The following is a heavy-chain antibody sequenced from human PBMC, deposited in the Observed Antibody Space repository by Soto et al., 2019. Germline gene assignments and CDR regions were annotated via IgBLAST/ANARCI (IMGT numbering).Heavy chain of an antibody. CDR3: ARKQWSTVPFDY. J-gene: IGHJ4*02. CDR1: GFTFTNYA. V-gene: IGHV3-23*01. Sequence: EVQLLESGGGLVQPGGSLRPSCVVSGFTFTNYAMSWVRQAPGKGLEWVSAISGSGDSTYYADSVKGRFTISRDNSKNTLYLQMNNLRDEDTALYYCARKQWSTVPFDYWGQGTLVTVSS. CDR2: ISGSGDST. D-gene: IGHD2-15*01.